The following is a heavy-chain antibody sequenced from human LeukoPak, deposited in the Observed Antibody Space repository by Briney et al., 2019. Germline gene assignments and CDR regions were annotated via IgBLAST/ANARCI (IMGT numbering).Heavy chain of an antibody. V-gene: IGHV3-23*01. CDR3: AKGFTYGGYSGYDCFDY. Sequence: QTGGSLRLSCAASGFTFSSYAMTCVRQAPGKGLEWVSAISGSGSSTYYADSVKGRFTISRDNSKNTLYLQMNSLRAEDTAVYYCAKGFTYGGYSGYDCFDYWGQGTLVTVSS. J-gene: IGHJ4*02. D-gene: IGHD5-12*01. CDR1: GFTFSSYA. CDR2: ISGSGSST.